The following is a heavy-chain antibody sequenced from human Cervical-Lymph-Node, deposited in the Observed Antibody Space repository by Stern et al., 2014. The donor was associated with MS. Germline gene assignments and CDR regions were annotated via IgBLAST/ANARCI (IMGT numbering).Heavy chain of an antibody. CDR2: ISNNSTHT. J-gene: IGHJ4*02. D-gene: IGHD4-17*01. V-gene: IGHV3-21*01. CDR3: ARARVGDYARSPHLDS. Sequence: EVQLVESGAGLVKPGESLRLSCDASGFTFSHYSINWVRQAPGKGREWISSISNNSTHTYYADSVECRFTISRDSAKDSVSLHMVSLRAEDTAVYYCARARVGDYARSPHLDSWGQGTLVTVSS. CDR1: GFTFSHYS.